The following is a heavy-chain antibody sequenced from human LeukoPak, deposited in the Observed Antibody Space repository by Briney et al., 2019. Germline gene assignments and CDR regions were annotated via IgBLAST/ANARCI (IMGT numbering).Heavy chain of an antibody. J-gene: IGHJ4*02. Sequence: ASVNVSCKASGYTFTSYYMHWVRQAPGQGPEWMGIINPRGGSTDYAQKFQDRVTMTSDTSTSTVYMELNSLRSEDTAVYFCARVGITAATADYWGQGTLVTVSS. CDR2: INPRGGST. CDR3: ARVGITAATADY. CDR1: GYTFTSYY. D-gene: IGHD6-25*01. V-gene: IGHV1-46*01.